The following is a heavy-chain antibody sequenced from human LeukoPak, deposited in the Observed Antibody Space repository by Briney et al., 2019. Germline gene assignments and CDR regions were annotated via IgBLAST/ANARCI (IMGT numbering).Heavy chain of an antibody. CDR2: INHSGST. D-gene: IGHD3-3*01. J-gene: IGHJ4*02. V-gene: IGHV4-34*01. CDR3: ARLPYYDFWSGYYGFDY. CDR1: GGSFSGYY. Sequence: SETLSLTCAVYGGSFSGYYWSWIRQPPGKGLEWIGEINHSGSTNYNPSLKSRVTISVDTSKNQFSLKLSSVTAADTAVYYCARLPYYDFWSGYYGFDYWGQGTLVTVSS.